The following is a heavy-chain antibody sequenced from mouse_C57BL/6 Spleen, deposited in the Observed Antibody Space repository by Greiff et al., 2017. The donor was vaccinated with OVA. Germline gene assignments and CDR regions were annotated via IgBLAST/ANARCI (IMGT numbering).Heavy chain of an antibody. Sequence: QVQLQQSGAELVRPGASVKLSCKASGYTFTDYYINWVKQRPGQGLEWIARIYPGSGNTYYNEKFKGKATLTADKSSSTAYMQLSSLTSEDAAVYFGARERGGHDDYGAFAYWGQGTLVTVSA. CDR3: ARERGGHDDYGAFAY. V-gene: IGHV1-76*01. CDR2: IYPGSGNT. J-gene: IGHJ3*01. D-gene: IGHD2-4*01. CDR1: GYTFTDYY.